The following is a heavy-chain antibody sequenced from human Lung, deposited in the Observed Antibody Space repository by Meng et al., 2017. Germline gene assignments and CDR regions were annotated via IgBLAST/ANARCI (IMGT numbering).Heavy chain of an antibody. J-gene: IGHJ4*02. CDR1: GFTFSSYW. D-gene: IGHD6-6*01. V-gene: IGHV3-74*01. Sequence: GGSLRLSCAASGFTFSSYWMHWVRRIPGKGLVWVSRIKTDGSTTHYADSVKGRFNISRDNAKNTVYLQMNSLRAEDTAIYYCARDGKYSNWGQGTLVTVSS. CDR3: ARDGKYSN. CDR2: IKTDGSTT.